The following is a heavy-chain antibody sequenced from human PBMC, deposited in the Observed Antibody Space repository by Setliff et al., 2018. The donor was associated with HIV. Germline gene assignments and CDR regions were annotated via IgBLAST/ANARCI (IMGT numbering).Heavy chain of an antibody. CDR1: GYSFSSYG. Sequence: ASVKVSCKASGYSFSSYGIGWVRLAPGQGLEWMGWMSTDNGNTNYAQKVQGRVTMTRDTSITTAYMELSRLRSDDTAVYYCARGTRVGANDAFDIWGQGTMVTVSS. V-gene: IGHV1-18*01. J-gene: IGHJ3*02. CDR2: MSTDNGNT. D-gene: IGHD1-26*01. CDR3: ARGTRVGANDAFDI.